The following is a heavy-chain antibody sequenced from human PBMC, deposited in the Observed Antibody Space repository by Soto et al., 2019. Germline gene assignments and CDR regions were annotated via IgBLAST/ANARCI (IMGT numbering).Heavy chain of an antibody. Sequence: PGGSLRLSCTASGFTFSSYAMSWVRQAPGKGLEWVSAISGSGGNTYYADSVKGRFTISRDNSKNTLYLQMNSLRAKDTAVYYCARSITARPFDYWGQGALVTVSS. CDR1: GFTFSSYA. J-gene: IGHJ4*02. CDR2: ISGSGGNT. V-gene: IGHV3-23*01. CDR3: ARSITARPFDY. D-gene: IGHD6-6*01.